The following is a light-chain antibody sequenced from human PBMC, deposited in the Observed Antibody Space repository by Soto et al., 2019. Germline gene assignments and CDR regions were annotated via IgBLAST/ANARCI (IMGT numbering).Light chain of an antibody. V-gene: IGLV1-40*01. CDR2: SNN. Sequence: QSALTQPPSVSGAPGQRVTISCTGSASNFGAGYDVHWYQQIPGTAPKLLIYSNNQRPSGVPDRFSGSKSGTSASLAISGLQSEDEADYYCAGWDDSLNGYVFGTGTKLTVL. CDR1: ASNFGAGYD. CDR3: AGWDDSLNGYV. J-gene: IGLJ1*01.